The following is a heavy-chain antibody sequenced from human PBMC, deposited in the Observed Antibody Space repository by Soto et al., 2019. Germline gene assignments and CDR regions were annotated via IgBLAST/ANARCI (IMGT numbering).Heavy chain of an antibody. CDR3: ALYYDSSGFSLLSTKWFDP. V-gene: IGHV4-31*03. J-gene: IGHJ5*02. Sequence: SETLSLTCTVSGGSISSGGYYWSWIRQHPGKGLEWIGYIYYSGSTYYNPSLKSRVTISVDTSKNQFSLKLSSVTAADTAVYYCALYYDSSGFSLLSTKWFDPWGQGTLVTVS. D-gene: IGHD3-22*01. CDR2: IYYSGST. CDR1: GGSISSGGYY.